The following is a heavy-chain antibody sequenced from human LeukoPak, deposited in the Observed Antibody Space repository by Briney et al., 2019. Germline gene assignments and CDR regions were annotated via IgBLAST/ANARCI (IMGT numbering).Heavy chain of an antibody. CDR1: GFTFSSYG. CDR3: AGAVEMATIIDY. CDR2: ISSSGSTI. Sequence: SGGSLRLSCAASGFTFSSYGMNWVRQAPGKGLEWVSYISSSGSTIYYADSVKGRFTISRDNAKNSLYLQMNSLRAEDTAVYYCAGAVEMATIIDYWGQGTLVTVSS. J-gene: IGHJ4*02. V-gene: IGHV3-48*03. D-gene: IGHD5-24*01.